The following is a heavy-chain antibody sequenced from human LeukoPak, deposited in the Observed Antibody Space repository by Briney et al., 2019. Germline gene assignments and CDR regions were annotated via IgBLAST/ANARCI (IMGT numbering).Heavy chain of an antibody. V-gene: IGHV3-21*01. CDR1: GFTFSSYS. D-gene: IGHD4-11*01. Sequence: GGSLRLSCAASGFTFSSYSMNWVRQAPGKGLEWVSSISSSSSYIYYADSVKGRFTISRDNAKNSLYLQMNSLRAEDTAVYYCARDLSPSTTEMDYWGQGTLVTVSS. J-gene: IGHJ4*02. CDR2: ISSSSSYI. CDR3: ARDLSPSTTEMDY.